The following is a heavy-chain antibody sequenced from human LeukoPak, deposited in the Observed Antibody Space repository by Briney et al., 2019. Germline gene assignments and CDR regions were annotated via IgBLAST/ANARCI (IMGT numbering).Heavy chain of an antibody. CDR1: GFTVSSNY. J-gene: IGHJ4*02. CDR2: IYSGGST. V-gene: IGHV3-66*01. CDR3: ARDTLRLGELLIFDY. Sequence: PGGSLRLSCAASGFTVSSNYMSWVRQAPGKGLEWVSVIYSGGSTYYADSVKGRFTISRDNSKNTLYLQMNSLRAEDTAVYYCARDTLRLGELLIFDYWGQGTLVTVSS. D-gene: IGHD3-10*01.